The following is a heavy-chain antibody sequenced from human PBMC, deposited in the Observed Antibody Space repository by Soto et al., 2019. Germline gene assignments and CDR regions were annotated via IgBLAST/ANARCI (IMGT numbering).Heavy chain of an antibody. CDR2: ISYDGSNK. Sequence: PGGSLRLXCAASGFTFSSYAMHWVRQAPGEGLEWVAVISYDGSNKYYADSVKGRFTISRDKSKNTLYLQMNSLRAEDTAVYYCARARTMIIVDTPFDYWGQGTLVTVSS. V-gene: IGHV3-30-3*01. CDR1: GFTFSSYA. D-gene: IGHD3-22*01. J-gene: IGHJ4*02. CDR3: ARARTMIIVDTPFDY.